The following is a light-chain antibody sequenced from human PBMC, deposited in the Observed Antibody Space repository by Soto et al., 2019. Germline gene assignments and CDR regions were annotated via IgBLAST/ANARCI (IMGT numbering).Light chain of an antibody. CDR3: QQRSNWPPT. CDR1: QSVSTY. Sequence: IVLTHDPDSMSLSPGESGTLSCRAGQSVSTYLAWYQQKPGQAPRLLIYDASNRATGIPGRFRGSGSGTDFTLTICSLEPEDFAVYYCQQRSNWPPTFGAGTKVDIK. CDR2: DAS. V-gene: IGKV3-11*01. J-gene: IGKJ3*01.